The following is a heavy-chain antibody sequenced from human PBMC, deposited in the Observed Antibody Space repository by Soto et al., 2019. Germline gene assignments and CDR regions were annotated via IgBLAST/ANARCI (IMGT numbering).Heavy chain of an antibody. CDR3: AKRLLDIVVVVAAPFDY. J-gene: IGHJ4*02. CDR1: GFTFSSYA. D-gene: IGHD2-15*01. CDR2: ISGSGGST. Sequence: PGGSLRLSCAASGFTFSSYAMSWVRQAPGKGLEWVSAISGSGGSTYYADSVKGRFTISRDNSKNTLYLQMNSLRAEDTAVYYCAKRLLDIVVVVAAPFDYWGQGTLVTVSS. V-gene: IGHV3-23*01.